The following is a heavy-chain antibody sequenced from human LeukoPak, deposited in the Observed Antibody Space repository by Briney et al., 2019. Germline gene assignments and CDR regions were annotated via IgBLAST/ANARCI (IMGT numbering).Heavy chain of an antibody. Sequence: ASVKASSTASGYTFTSYGISWVRQAPGQGLEWMGWIRAYNGNTKYAQTLQGRVTITTDTTTSTAYMELRSLRSDDAAVYYCARDGIAALDYWGQGTLVTVSS. V-gene: IGHV1-18*01. CDR1: GYTFTSYG. D-gene: IGHD6-13*01. CDR2: IRAYNGNT. CDR3: ARDGIAALDY. J-gene: IGHJ4*02.